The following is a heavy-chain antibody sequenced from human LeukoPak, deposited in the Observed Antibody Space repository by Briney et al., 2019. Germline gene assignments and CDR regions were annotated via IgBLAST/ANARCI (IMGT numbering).Heavy chain of an antibody. D-gene: IGHD3-22*01. J-gene: IGHJ4*02. CDR2: ISGSGGST. CDR1: GFTFSSYA. Sequence: PGGSLRLSCAASGFTFSSYAMSWVRQAPGKGLEWVSAISGSGGSTHYADSVKGRFTISRDNSKNTLYLQMNSLRAEDTAVYYCAKDPTYYYDSTGGLLYWGQGTLVTVSS. V-gene: IGHV3-23*01. CDR3: AKDPTYYYDSTGGLLY.